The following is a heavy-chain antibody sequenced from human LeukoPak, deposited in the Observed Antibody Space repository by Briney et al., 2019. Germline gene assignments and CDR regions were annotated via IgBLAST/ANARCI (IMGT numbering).Heavy chain of an antibody. V-gene: IGHV4-34*01. CDR2: INHSGST. CDR1: GGSFSGYY. J-gene: IGHJ5*02. D-gene: IGHD3-16*01. CDR3: ARRRLGVGFDP. Sequence: SETLSLTCAVSGGSFSGYYWNWIRQSPGKGLEWIGEINHSGSTHYNPSLKSRVTISVDTSQKQFSLRLTSVTAADTAVYYCARRRLGVGFDPWGQGTLVTVSS.